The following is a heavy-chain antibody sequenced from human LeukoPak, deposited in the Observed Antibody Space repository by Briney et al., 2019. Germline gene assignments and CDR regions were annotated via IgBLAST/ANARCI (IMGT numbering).Heavy chain of an antibody. V-gene: IGHV1-24*01. CDR3: ATDFTYYYGLGYYGMDV. J-gene: IGHJ6*02. Sequence: ASVKVSCKVSGYTLTELSMHWMRQAPGKGLEWMGGFDPEDGETIYAQKFQGRVTMTEDTSTDTAYMELSSLRSEDTAVYYCATDFTYYYGLGYYGMDVWGQGTTVTVSS. CDR1: GYTLTELS. CDR2: FDPEDGET. D-gene: IGHD3-10*01.